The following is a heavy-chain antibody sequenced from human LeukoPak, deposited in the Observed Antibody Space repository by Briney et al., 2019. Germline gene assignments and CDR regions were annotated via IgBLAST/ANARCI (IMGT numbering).Heavy chain of an antibody. CDR3: AREVISTPSYFDY. D-gene: IGHD2-2*01. CDR1: GFTVSSSF. CDR2: IHRDDKT. V-gene: IGHV3-53*01. Sequence: PGGSLRLSCAASGFTVSSSFIYWVRRAPGKGLEWVSFIHRDDKTYYADSVKGRFTMSRDSSKNTLYLQMNSLGADDTAVYYCAREVISTPSYFDYWGQGILVIVSS. J-gene: IGHJ4*02.